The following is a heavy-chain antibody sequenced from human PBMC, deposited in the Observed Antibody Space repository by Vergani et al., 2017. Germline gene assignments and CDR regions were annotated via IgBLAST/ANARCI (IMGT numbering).Heavy chain of an antibody. D-gene: IGHD4-11*01. J-gene: IGHJ6*03. CDR3: ARRPTAMTTVTSGVYYYYYYMDV. Sequence: EVQLVETGGGLIQPGGSLRLSCATSGFTVSSNYMSWVRQAPGKGLEWVSVIYSGGSTYYADSVKGRFTISRDNSKNTLYLQMNSLRAEDTAVYYCARRPTAMTTVTSGVYYYYYYMDVWGKGTTVTVSS. V-gene: IGHV3-53*02. CDR2: IYSGGST. CDR1: GFTVSSNY.